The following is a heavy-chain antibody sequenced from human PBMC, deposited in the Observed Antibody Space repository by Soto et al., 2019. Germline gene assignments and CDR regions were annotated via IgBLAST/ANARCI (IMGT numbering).Heavy chain of an antibody. V-gene: IGHV1-2*02. Sequence: ASVKVSCKASGYMFTGYYIHWVRQAPGQGLEWMGWINPDTGGTNFDQKFQDRVTMTRDTSISTAHMDLTGLTSDDTAVYYCARKVATFNFDTWGQGTLVTVSS. CDR1: GYMFTGYY. CDR3: ARKVATFNFDT. J-gene: IGHJ4*02. D-gene: IGHD5-12*01. CDR2: INPDTGGT.